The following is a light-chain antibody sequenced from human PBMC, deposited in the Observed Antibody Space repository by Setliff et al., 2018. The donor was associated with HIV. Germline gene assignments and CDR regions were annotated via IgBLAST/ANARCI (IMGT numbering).Light chain of an antibody. Sequence: SVLTQPASVSGSPGQSITISCTGTSSDVGGYNYVSWYQQHPGKAPKLMIYDVSNRPSGVSNRFSGSKSGNTASLTISGLQAEDEADYYCSSYTSSSTLEVFGGGTQLTVL. V-gene: IGLV2-14*03. CDR2: DVS. J-gene: IGLJ2*01. CDR3: SSYTSSSTLEV. CDR1: SSDVGGYNY.